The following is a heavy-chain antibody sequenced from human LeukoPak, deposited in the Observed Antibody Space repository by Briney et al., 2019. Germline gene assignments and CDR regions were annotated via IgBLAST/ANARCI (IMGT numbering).Heavy chain of an antibody. CDR2: ISSTSRSI. J-gene: IGHJ4*02. D-gene: IGHD5-24*01. CDR1: GFTFGSYA. CDR3: ARQEGPDGHNYGY. V-gene: IGHV3-23*01. Sequence: VGSRRLSCAASGFTFGSYAMTWVRQAPGKGLEWVSSISSTSRSIWYAESVKGRFTISRDNSEHTVYLQLNSLRADDTALYYCARQEGPDGHNYGYWGQGALVTVSS.